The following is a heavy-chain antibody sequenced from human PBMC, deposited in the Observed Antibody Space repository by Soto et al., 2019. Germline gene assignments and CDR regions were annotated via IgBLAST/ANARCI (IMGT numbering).Heavy chain of an antibody. CDR1: GGSISSYY. D-gene: IGHD6-13*01. CDR3: ARAPPTAAAYDY. Sequence: SETLSLTCTVSGGSISSYYWSWIRQPPGKGLEWIGYIYYSGSTNYNPSLKSRVTISVDTSKNQFSLKLSSVTAADTAVYYCARAPPTAAAYDYWGQGTLVTVS. J-gene: IGHJ4*02. CDR2: IYYSGST. V-gene: IGHV4-59*01.